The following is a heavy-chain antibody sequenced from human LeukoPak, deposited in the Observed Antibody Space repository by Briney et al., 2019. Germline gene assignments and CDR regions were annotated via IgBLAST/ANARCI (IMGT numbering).Heavy chain of an antibody. CDR2: IKQDGSET. D-gene: IGHD6-19*01. V-gene: IGHV3-7*04. J-gene: IGHJ5*01. CDR3: VRGSGWLLDS. Sequence: GGSLRLSCAASDFTFSDFWMAWVRQAPGKGLEWVAIIKQDGSETHYVDSVKGRFSTSRDNAKNSLYLQMNSLRGEDTALYYCVRGSGWLLDSWGQGTLVTVSS. CDR1: DFTFSDFW.